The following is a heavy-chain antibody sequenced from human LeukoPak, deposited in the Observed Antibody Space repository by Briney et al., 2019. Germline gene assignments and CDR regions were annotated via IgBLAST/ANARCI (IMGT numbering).Heavy chain of an antibody. J-gene: IGHJ4*02. V-gene: IGHV4-34*01. D-gene: IGHD3-9*01. CDR3: ARGSRYFDWLSPENYFDY. CDR1: GGSFSGYY. Sequence: SETLSLTCAVYGGSFSGYYWSWIRQPPGKGLEWIGEINHSGSTNYNPSLKSRVTISVDTSKNHFSLKLSSVTAADTAVYYCARGSRYFDWLSPENYFDYWGQGTLVTVSS. CDR2: INHSGST.